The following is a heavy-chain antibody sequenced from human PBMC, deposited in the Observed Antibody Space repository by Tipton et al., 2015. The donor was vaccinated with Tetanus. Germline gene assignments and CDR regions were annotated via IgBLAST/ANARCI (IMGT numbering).Heavy chain of an antibody. CDR3: ARLGYCSSTSCYHFDY. CDR2: IYHSGST. D-gene: IGHD2-2*01. Sequence: TLSLTCAVSGGSISSSNWWSWVRQPPGKGLEWIGEIYHSGSTNYNPSLKSRVTISVDKSKNQFSLKLSSVTAAGTAVYYCARLGYCSSTSCYHFDYWGQGTLVTVSS. V-gene: IGHV4-4*02. CDR1: GGSISSSNW. J-gene: IGHJ4*02.